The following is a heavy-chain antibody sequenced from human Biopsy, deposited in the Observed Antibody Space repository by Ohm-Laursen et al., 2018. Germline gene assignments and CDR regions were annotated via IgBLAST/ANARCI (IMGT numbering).Heavy chain of an antibody. J-gene: IGHJ3*02. CDR3: GRREVVITHDAFDT. D-gene: IGHD3-22*01. Sequence: GTLSLTCTVSGGSISSYYWTWIRQPPGKGLEWIGDVYYSGSTNRNPSRKSRVTILVDTSKNQFSLKLNSVTAADTAVYYCGRREVVITHDAFDTWGQGTMVTVSS. CDR1: GGSISSYY. CDR2: VYYSGST. V-gene: IGHV4-59*08.